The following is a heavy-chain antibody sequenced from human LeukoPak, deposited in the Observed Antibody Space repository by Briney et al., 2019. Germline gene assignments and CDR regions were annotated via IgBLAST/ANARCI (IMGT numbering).Heavy chain of an antibody. V-gene: IGHV4-34*01. CDR1: GGSFSGYY. J-gene: IGHJ3*02. Sequence: PSETLSLTCSVYGGSFSGYYWRWIRQPPGKGLEWIGEINHSGSTNYNPSLKSRVTISVDTSKNQFSLKLSSVTAADTAVYYCAREPSGYSYGPDAFDIWGQGTMVTVSS. CDR3: AREPSGYSYGPDAFDI. CDR2: INHSGST. D-gene: IGHD5-18*01.